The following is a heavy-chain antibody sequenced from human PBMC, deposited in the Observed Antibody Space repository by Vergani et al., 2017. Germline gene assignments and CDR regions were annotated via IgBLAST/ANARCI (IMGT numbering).Heavy chain of an antibody. V-gene: IGHV3-30*04. J-gene: IGHJ4*02. D-gene: IGHD3-22*01. CDR3: ARDNAIAVGMIVVVTPYYFDY. CDR1: GFTFSSYA. Sequence: QVQLVESGGGVVQPGRSLRLSCAASGFTFSSYAMHWVRQAPGKGLEWVAVISYDGSNKYYADSVKGRFTISGDNSKNTLYLQMNSLRAEDTAVYYCARDNAIAVGMIVVVTPYYFDYWGQGTLVTVSS. CDR2: ISYDGSNK.